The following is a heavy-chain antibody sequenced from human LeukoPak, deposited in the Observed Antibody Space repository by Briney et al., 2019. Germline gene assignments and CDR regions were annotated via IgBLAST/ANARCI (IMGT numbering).Heavy chain of an antibody. CDR2: ISAYNGNT. CDR1: GYTFTSYG. J-gene: IGHJ4*02. V-gene: IGHV1-18*01. Sequence: RASVKVSCKASGYTFTSYGISWVRQAPGQGLEWMGWISAYNGNTNYAQKLQGRVTMTTDTSTSTAYMELSSLRSEDTAVYYCAREMFHVQLDSFDYWGQGTLVTVSS. CDR3: AREMFHVQLDSFDY. D-gene: IGHD6-13*01.